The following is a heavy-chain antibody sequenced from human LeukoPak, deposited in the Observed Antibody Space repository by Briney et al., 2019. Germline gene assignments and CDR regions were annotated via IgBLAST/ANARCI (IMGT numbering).Heavy chain of an antibody. CDR2: INPNSGGT. J-gene: IGHJ5*02. V-gene: IGHV1-2*02. D-gene: IGHD2-2*01. CDR3: ARVHCSSTSCTTAVWNWFDP. CDR1: GYTFTGYY. Sequence: ASVKVSCKASGYTFTGYYMHWVRQAPGQGLEWMGWINPNSGGTNYAQKFQGRVTMTRDTSISTAYMELSRLRSDDTAVYYCARVHCSSTSCTTAVWNWFDPWGQGTLVTVSS.